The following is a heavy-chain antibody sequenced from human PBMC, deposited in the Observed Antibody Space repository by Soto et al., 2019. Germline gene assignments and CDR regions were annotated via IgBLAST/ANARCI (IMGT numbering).Heavy chain of an antibody. J-gene: IGHJ4*02. CDR2: INAGNGNT. CDR1: GYTFTRSG. Sequence: ASVKVSCKASGYTFTRSGISWVRQAPGQGLEWMGWINAGNGNTKYSQKFQGRVTITRDTSASTAYMELSSLRSEDTAVYYCARPHFSSSYYFDYWGQGTLVTVSS. D-gene: IGHD6-13*01. V-gene: IGHV1-3*01. CDR3: ARPHFSSSYYFDY.